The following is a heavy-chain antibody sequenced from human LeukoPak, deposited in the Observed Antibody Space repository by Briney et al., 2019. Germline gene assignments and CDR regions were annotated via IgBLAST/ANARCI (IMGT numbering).Heavy chain of an antibody. D-gene: IGHD1-26*01. V-gene: IGHV3-23*01. CDR3: AKVFGGSYYYYYGMDV. J-gene: IGHJ6*02. Sequence: PGGSLRLSCAASGFTFSSYAMSWVRQAPGKGLEWVSAISGSGGSTYYADSVKGRFTISRDNSKNTLYLQMNSLRAEDTAVYYCAKVFGGSYYYYYGMDVWGQGTTVTVSS. CDR1: GFTFSSYA. CDR2: ISGSGGST.